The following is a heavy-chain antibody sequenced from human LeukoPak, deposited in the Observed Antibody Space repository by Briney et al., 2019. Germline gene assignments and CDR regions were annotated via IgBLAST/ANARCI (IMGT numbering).Heavy chain of an antibody. CDR3: ARLAAAGLKYYYYYYMDV. D-gene: IGHD6-13*01. CDR1: GFTFSSYS. Sequence: GGSLRLSCAASGFTFSSYSMNWVRQAPGKGLEWVSYISSSGSTIYYADSVKGRFTISRDNAKNSLYLQMNSLRAEDTALYYCARLAAAGLKYYYYYYMDVWGKGTTVTVSS. V-gene: IGHV3-48*04. CDR2: ISSSGSTI. J-gene: IGHJ6*03.